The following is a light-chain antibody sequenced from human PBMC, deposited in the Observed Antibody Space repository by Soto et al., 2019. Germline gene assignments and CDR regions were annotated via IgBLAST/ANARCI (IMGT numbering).Light chain of an antibody. CDR1: QSVRKY. CDR3: QQRSNWPQIT. J-gene: IGKJ4*01. Sequence: EIVLTQSPATLSLSPGERATLSCRASQSVRKYLAWYQKKPGQAPRLLIHDASNRATGIPARFSGSGSGTDFTLTISSLEHEDFGVYDCQQRSNWPQITVGGGTKVEIK. CDR2: DAS. V-gene: IGKV3-11*01.